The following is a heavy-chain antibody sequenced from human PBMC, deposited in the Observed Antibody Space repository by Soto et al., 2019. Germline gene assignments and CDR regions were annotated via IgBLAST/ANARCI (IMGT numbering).Heavy chain of an antibody. Sequence: ASVKVSCKASGYTFTSYDINWVRQATGQGLEWMGWMNPNSGNTGYAQKFQGRVTMTRNTSISTAYMELSSLRSEDTAVYYCASLYYDILTGYYKALAYWGQGTLVTVSS. V-gene: IGHV1-8*01. CDR3: ASLYYDILTGYYKALAY. D-gene: IGHD3-9*01. CDR1: GYTFTSYD. J-gene: IGHJ4*02. CDR2: MNPNSGNT.